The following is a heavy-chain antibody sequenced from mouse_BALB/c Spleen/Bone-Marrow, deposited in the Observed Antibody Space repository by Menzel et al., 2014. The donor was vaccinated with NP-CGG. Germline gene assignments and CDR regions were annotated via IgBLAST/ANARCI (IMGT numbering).Heavy chain of an antibody. D-gene: IGHD1-1*01. CDR2: TNPDSSTI. J-gene: IGHJ2*01. V-gene: IGHV4-1*02. CDR1: GLDFSRYW. CDR3: ARPDYYGYLNY. Sequence: EVKVEESGGGLVLPGGSLKLSCAASGLDFSRYWMSWVRQAPGKGLEWIGETNPDSSTINYTPSLKDKFIISRDNAKNTLYLRLNKVRSEDTALYFCARPDYYGYLNYWGQGTTLTVSS.